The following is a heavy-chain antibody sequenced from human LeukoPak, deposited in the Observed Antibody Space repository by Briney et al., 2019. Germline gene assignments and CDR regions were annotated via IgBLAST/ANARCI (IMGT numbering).Heavy chain of an antibody. CDR2: IYTSGST. CDR1: GGSISSGSYY. CDR3: ARDRAFDI. J-gene: IGHJ3*02. V-gene: IGHV4-61*02. Sequence: SETLSHTCTVSGGSISSGSYYWSWIRQPAGKGLEWIGRIYTSGSTNYNPSLKSRVTISVDTSKNQFSLKLSSVTAADTAVYYCARDRAFDIWGQGTMVTVSS.